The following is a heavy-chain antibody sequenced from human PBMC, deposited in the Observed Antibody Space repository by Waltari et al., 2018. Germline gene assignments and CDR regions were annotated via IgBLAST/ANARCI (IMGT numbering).Heavy chain of an antibody. J-gene: IGHJ4*02. CDR3: ATWMVSHFDY. Sequence: EVQLLESGGGLVQPGESLRLSCVASGFNFGSYSMRWVRQAPGKGREWVSTIDGPTTNTHYADAVEGRFTISRDNSKNTLYLHMNSLRADDTAIYYCATWMVSHFDYWGQGTLVTASP. CDR1: GFNFGSYS. CDR2: IDGPTTNT. D-gene: IGHD2-8*01. V-gene: IGHV3-23*01.